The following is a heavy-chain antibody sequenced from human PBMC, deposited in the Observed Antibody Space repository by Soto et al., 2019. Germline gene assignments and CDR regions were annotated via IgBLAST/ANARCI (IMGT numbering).Heavy chain of an antibody. Sequence: EVQLVESGGGLIQPGGSLRLSCEASGFAVSSKYMTWVRQAPGKGLEGVSVIYGGGTTYYADSVKGRFTISRDTSKNTLYLQMNSLRAEDTAVYYCVQTTGWPGFDFWGQGTLVTVSS. J-gene: IGHJ4*02. D-gene: IGHD6-19*01. CDR2: IYGGGTT. CDR1: GFAVSSKY. V-gene: IGHV3-53*01. CDR3: VQTTGWPGFDF.